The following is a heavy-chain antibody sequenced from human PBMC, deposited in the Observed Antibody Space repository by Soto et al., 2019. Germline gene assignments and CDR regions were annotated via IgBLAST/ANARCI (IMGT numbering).Heavy chain of an antibody. CDR1: GSSITGSFF. D-gene: IGHD2-8*02. J-gene: IGHJ4*02. CDR2: FSLSGTT. V-gene: IGHV4-4*07. CDR3: ARGMTPPGAPAWYYFDY. Sequence: PXETLSLTCTVSGSSITGSFFWSWIRQPAVKGLEWIGRFSLSGTTNYNPSLRSRVTMSADVSKNQFSLRLTSVTAADTALYYCARGMTPPGAPAWYYFDYWGQGTQVTVSS.